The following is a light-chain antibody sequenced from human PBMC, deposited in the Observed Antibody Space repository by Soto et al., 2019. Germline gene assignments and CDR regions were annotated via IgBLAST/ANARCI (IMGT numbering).Light chain of an antibody. V-gene: IGKV3-20*01. CDR2: GAS. J-gene: IGKJ1*01. CDR1: QSVTTQ. CDR3: QQYGGSTRT. Sequence: IVLTQSPGILSLSPGERATLSCRASQSVTTQLAWYQQKPGQAPRLIIHGASSRATGVPDRITGSGSGTDFTLSISRLEPEDFAVYYCQQYGGSTRTFGQGTRWIS.